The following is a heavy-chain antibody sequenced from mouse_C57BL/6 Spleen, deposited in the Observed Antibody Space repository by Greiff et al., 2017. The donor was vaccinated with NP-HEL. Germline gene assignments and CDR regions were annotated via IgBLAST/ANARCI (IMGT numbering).Heavy chain of an antibody. V-gene: IGHV1-52*01. J-gene: IGHJ4*01. D-gene: IGHD1-1*01. CDR2: LYPSDSET. CDR3: ARPGSSLYYAMDY. Sequence: QVQLQQPGAELVRPGSSVKLSCKASGYTFTSYWMHWVKQRPIQGLEWIGNLYPSDSETHYPQKFKDQAPLTVDKSSSTAYMQLSSLTSEDSAVYYCARPGSSLYYAMDYWGQGTSVTVSS. CDR1: GYTFTSYW.